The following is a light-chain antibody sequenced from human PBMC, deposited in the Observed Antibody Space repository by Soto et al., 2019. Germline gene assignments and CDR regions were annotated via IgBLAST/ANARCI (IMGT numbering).Light chain of an antibody. J-gene: IGLJ1*01. CDR3: SSYTTSNTRQIV. CDR1: SSDVGGYNY. Sequence: QSVLTQPASVSGSPGQSITISCTGTSSDVGGYNYVSWYQHHPGKAHKLMIYDVSNRPSGVSNRFSGSKSGNTASLTISGLHPEDEADYYCSSYTTSNTRQIVFGTGTKVTVL. V-gene: IGLV2-14*03. CDR2: DVS.